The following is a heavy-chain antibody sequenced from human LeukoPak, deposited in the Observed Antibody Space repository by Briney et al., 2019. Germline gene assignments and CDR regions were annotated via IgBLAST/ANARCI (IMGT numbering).Heavy chain of an antibody. CDR2: IYSGGST. J-gene: IGHJ4*02. Sequence: PGGSLRLSCAASGFTVSSNYMSWVRQAPGKGLEWVSVIYSGGSTYYADSVKGRFTISRHNSKNTLYLQMNSLRAEDTAVYYCAKSCGGSCYSDFDYWGQGTLVTVSS. V-gene: IGHV3-53*04. D-gene: IGHD2-15*01. CDR3: AKSCGGSCYSDFDY. CDR1: GFTVSSNY.